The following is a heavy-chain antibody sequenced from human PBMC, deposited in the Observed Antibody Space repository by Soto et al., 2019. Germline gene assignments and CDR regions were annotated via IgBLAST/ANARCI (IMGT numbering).Heavy chain of an antibody. CDR2: IIPIFGTA. J-gene: IGHJ4*02. Sequence: SVKVSCKASGGTFSSYAISWVRQAPGQGLEWMGGIIPIFGTADYAQKFQGRVTITADKSTSTAYMELSSLRSEDTAVYYCARWGSSSVPNIDYWGQGTLVTVSS. D-gene: IGHD6-6*01. V-gene: IGHV1-69*06. CDR3: ARWGSSSVPNIDY. CDR1: GGTFSSYA.